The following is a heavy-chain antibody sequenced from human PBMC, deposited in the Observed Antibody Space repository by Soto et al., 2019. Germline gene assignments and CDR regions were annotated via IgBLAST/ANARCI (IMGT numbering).Heavy chain of an antibody. CDR2: IYYSGRI. Sequence: QVQLQESGPGLVKPSETLSLTCTVSGGSISSYYWSWIRQPPGKGLEWIGYIYYSGRINYNPSLNSRVTISVDASQTQFSLQLTSVNAADPAVDYCARYSRDGQLLLPVSFAFDMWCQGKVVSVSS. CDR3: ARYSRDGQLLLPVSFAFDM. CDR1: GGSISSYY. D-gene: IGHD6-19*01. V-gene: IGHV4-59*08. J-gene: IGHJ3*02.